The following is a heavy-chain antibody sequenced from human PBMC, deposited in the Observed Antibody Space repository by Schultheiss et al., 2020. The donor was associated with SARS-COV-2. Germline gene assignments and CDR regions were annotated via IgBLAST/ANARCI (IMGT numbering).Heavy chain of an antibody. V-gene: IGHV4-59*01. CDR2: IYYSGST. J-gene: IGHJ5*02. CDR1: GGSISSYY. Sequence: SETLSLTCTVSGGSISSYYWSWIRQPPGKGLEWIGYIYYSGSTNYNPSLESRVTISVDTSKNQFSLKLSSVTAADTAVYYCARVSDGYTLESWGQGTLVTVSS. CDR3: ARVSDGYTLES. D-gene: IGHD5-24*01.